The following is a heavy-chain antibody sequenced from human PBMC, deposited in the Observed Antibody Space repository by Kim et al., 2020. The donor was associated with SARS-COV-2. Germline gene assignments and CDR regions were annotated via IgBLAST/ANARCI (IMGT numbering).Heavy chain of an antibody. CDR1: GYTFTSYY. CDR3: AGGTYYYDSSGYLFGFGYYYGMDV. J-gene: IGHJ6*02. V-gene: IGHV1-46*01. CDR2: INPSCGST. D-gene: IGHD3-22*01. Sequence: ASVKVSCKASGYTFTSYYMHWVRQAPGQGLEWMGIINPSCGSTSYAQKFQGRVTMTRDTSTSTVYMELSSLRSEDTAVYYCAGGTYYYDSSGYLFGFGYYYGMDVWGQGTTVTVSS.